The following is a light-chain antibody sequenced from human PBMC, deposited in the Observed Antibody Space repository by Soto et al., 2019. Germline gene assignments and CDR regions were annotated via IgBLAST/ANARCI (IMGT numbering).Light chain of an antibody. J-gene: IGKJ1*01. Sequence: IQLTHSPSSLSASVGVRFNITCRASQGIRNDLGWYQQKPGKAPKLLIYDASSLESGVPSRLSGSGSGTEFPLTISRMPPDDFATYYCQQYSNYWTFGQGTKVDIK. CDR3: QQYSNYWT. V-gene: IGKV1D-13*01. CDR2: DAS. CDR1: QGIRND.